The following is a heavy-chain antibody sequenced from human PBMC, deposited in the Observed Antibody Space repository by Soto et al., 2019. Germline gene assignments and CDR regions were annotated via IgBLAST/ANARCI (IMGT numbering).Heavy chain of an antibody. CDR1: GYTFTNFG. J-gene: IGHJ4*02. V-gene: IGHV1-18*01. CDR2: ISAYNGDT. Sequence: QVQLVQSGAEVKKPGASVKVSCKASGYTFTNFGISWVRQAPGQGLEWMGWISAYNGDTNYAQNFKGRVTMTTDTSTSTASMELRSLRSDDTAVYYCAIGGTPIDYCGQGTLVTVSS. D-gene: IGHD3-16*01. CDR3: AIGGTPIDY.